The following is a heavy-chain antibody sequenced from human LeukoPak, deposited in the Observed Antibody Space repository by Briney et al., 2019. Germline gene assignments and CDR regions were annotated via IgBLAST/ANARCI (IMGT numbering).Heavy chain of an antibody. CDR3: ARHGRYGSGSSSSFQH. J-gene: IGHJ1*01. D-gene: IGHD3-10*01. Sequence: GESLKISCKGSGYSFKSYWIAWVRQMPGKGLEWMGTIYPGDSETRYSPSFQDQVTISVDKSLSTAYVQWSSLKASDTAMYYCARHGRYGSGSSSSFQHWGQGTLVTVSS. CDR2: IYPGDSET. CDR1: GYSFKSYW. V-gene: IGHV5-51*01.